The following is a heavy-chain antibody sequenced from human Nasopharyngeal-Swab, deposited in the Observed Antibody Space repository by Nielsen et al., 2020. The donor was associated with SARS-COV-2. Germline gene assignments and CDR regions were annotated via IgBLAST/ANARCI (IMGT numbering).Heavy chain of an antibody. D-gene: IGHD3-10*01. V-gene: IGHV3-48*03. CDR2: ISSSGSTI. CDR3: ARVGVSLYYYYYGMDV. Sequence: VRQAPGKGLEWVSYISSSGSTIYYADSVKGRLTISRDNAKNSLYLQMNSLRAEDTAVYYCARVGVSLYYYYYGMDVWGQGTTVTVSS. J-gene: IGHJ6*02.